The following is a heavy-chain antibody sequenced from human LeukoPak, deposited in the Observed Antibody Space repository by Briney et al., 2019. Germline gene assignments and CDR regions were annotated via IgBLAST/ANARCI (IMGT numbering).Heavy chain of an antibody. V-gene: IGHV3-74*01. J-gene: IGHJ4*02. CDR2: INSDGSST. CDR1: GFTFSSFW. D-gene: IGHD5-12*01. CDR3: AREGRVSGYDFDY. Sequence: QPGGSLRLSCAASGFTFSSFWMRWVRQAPGRGLVWVSRINSDGSSTTYADSVKGRFTISRDNAKNTLYLQMNSLRAEDTAVYYCAREGRVSGYDFDYWGQGTLVTVSS.